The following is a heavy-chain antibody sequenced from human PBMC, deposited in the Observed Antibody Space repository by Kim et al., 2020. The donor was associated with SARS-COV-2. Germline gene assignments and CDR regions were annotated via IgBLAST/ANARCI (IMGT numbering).Heavy chain of an antibody. V-gene: IGHV3-7*03. J-gene: IGHJ6*01. CDR3: AKDRGDAEAAPVDV. CDR1: GFTLSKFW. CDR2: IKYGDSGK. Sequence: GGSLRLSCAASGFTLSKFWMTWVRQAPGKGLEWVAHIKYGDSGKYYMDSAKGRFTISKDDSVDSLYLQMGDLRVEDTAVYYCAKDRGDAEAAPVDVCGRG. D-gene: IGHD2-15*01.